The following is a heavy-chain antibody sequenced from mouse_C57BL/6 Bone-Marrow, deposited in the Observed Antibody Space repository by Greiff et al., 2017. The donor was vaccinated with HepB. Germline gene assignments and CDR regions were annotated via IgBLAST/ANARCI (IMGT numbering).Heavy chain of an antibody. D-gene: IGHD1-1*01. CDR3: AGSTVVSRFDY. CDR2: INPSSGYT. CDR1: GYTFTSYT. V-gene: IGHV1-4*01. J-gene: IGHJ2*01. Sequence: QVQLQQSGAELARPGASVKMSCKASGYTFTSYTMHWVKQRPGQGLEWIGYINPSSGYTKYNQKFKDKATLTADKSSSTAYMQLSSLTSEDSAVYYCAGSTVVSRFDYWGQGTTLTVSS.